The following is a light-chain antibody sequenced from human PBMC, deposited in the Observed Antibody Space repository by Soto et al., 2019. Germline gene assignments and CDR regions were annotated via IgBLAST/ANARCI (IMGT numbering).Light chain of an antibody. J-gene: IGKJ1*01. Sequence: IRVTQSPSSLTASTGDRITITCRARQNVSTYLDWYQQQQGRAPKLLIYAASTLQGGVPSRFSGSGSGTDFSLTISSLRSEDFATYYCQQYYRFPWTFGQGTKV. CDR1: QNVSTY. CDR2: AAS. V-gene: IGKV1-8*01. CDR3: QQYYRFPWT.